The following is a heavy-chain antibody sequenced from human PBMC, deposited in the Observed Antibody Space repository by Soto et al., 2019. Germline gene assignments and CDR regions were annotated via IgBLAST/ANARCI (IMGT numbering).Heavy chain of an antibody. J-gene: IGHJ4*02. CDR1: GGSISSYY. V-gene: IGHV4-59*12. Sequence: SETLSLTCTVSGGSISSYYWSWIRQPPGKGLEWIGYIYYSGSTKYNPSLKSRVTISVDTSKNQFSLKLSSVTAADTAVYYCARSSAGRGCLDYWGQGTLVTVSS. CDR2: IYYSGST. CDR3: ARSSAGRGCLDY. D-gene: IGHD6-13*01.